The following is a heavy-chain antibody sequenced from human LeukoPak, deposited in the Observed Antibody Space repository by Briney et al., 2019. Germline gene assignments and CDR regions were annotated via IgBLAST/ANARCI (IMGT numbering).Heavy chain of an antibody. J-gene: IGHJ6*02. CDR2: ISNYNGRT. Sequence: ASVKVSCKASGYTFTSYDINWVRQAPGQGLEWLGWISNYNGRTNYAQKFLGRVTMTTDTFTTTGYMELRSLRSDDTAVYYCARWSGGSDWLYHNGMDVWGQGTTVIVSS. CDR3: ARWSGGSDWLYHNGMDV. D-gene: IGHD6-19*01. CDR1: GYTFTSYD. V-gene: IGHV1-18*01.